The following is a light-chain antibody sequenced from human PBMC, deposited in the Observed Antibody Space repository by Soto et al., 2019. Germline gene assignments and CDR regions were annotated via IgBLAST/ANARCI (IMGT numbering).Light chain of an antibody. CDR2: KIS. CDR3: MQATQFPGT. J-gene: IGKJ1*01. V-gene: IGKV2-24*01. CDR1: QSLVYSDGNTY. Sequence: IVMTQTPLSSPVTLGQPASISCRSSQSLVYSDGNTYLSWLQQRPGQPLRLLIYKISNRLSGVPDRCSGSGAGTDFTLKIRRVEAEDVGLYYSMQATQFPGTFGQGTMVEIK.